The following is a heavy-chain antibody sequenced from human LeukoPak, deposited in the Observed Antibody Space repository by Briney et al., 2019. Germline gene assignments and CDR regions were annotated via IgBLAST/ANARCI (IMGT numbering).Heavy chain of an antibody. D-gene: IGHD6-6*01. CDR2: IIPIFGTA. J-gene: IGHJ6*02. CDR1: GGTFSSYA. V-gene: IGHV1-69*13. Sequence: EASVKVSCTASGGTFSSYAISWVRQAPGQGLEWMGGIIPIFGTANYAQKFQGRVTITADESTSTAYMELSSLRSEDTAVYYCARLPLRSIAVGYYGMDVWGQGTTVTVSS. CDR3: ARLPLRSIAVGYYGMDV.